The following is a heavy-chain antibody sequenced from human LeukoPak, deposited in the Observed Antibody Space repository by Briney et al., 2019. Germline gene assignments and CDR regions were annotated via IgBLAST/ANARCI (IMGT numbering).Heavy chain of an antibody. CDR1: GFTFDDYA. CDR3: AKELNYDFWSGYIYGMDV. D-gene: IGHD3-3*01. CDR2: ISWNSGSI. Sequence: LSGGSLRLSCAASGFTFDDYAMHWVRQAPGKGLEWVSGISWNSGSIGYADSVEGRFTISRDNAKNSLYLQMNSLRAEDTALYYCAKELNYDFWSGYIYGMDVWGQGTTVTVSS. V-gene: IGHV3-9*01. J-gene: IGHJ6*02.